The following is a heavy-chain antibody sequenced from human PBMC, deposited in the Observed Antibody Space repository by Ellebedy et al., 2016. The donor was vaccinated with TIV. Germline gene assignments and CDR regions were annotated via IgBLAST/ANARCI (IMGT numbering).Heavy chain of an antibody. J-gene: IGHJ5*02. V-gene: IGHV1-2*02. CDR1: GYTFTGYY. CDR2: INPNSGGT. D-gene: IGHD6-13*01. CDR3: ARQKGWYSSSWFDSWFDP. Sequence: ASVKVSCKASGYTFTGYYMHWVRQAPGQGLEWMGWINPNSGGTNYAQKFQGRVTMTRDTSISTAYMELSRLRSDDTAVYYCARQKGWYSSSWFDSWFDPWGQGTLVTVSS.